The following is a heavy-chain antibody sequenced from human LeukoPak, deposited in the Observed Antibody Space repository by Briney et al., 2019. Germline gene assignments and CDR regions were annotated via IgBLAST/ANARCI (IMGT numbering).Heavy chain of an antibody. CDR1: GFTFDDYG. CDR3: VRDLIGGHNDY. Sequence: PGGSLRLSCAASGFTFDDYGMSWVRQAPGKGLEWVSGINWNGGSTGYADSVKGRFTISRDNAKNSLYLQMSSLRDEDTAVYYCVRDLIGGHNDYWGQGTLVTVPS. J-gene: IGHJ4*02. V-gene: IGHV3-20*04. CDR2: INWNGGST. D-gene: IGHD3-16*01.